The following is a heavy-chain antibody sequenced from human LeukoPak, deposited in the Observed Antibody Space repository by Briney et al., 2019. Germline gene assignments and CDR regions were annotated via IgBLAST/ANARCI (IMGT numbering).Heavy chain of an antibody. CDR2: IIPIFGTA. V-gene: IGHV1-69*13. J-gene: IGHJ6*02. CDR1: GGTFSSYA. CDR3: ARESDSSGYYPTTLYYYGMDV. Sequence: GASVKVSCKASGGTFSSYAISWVRQAPGQGLEWMGGIIPIFGTANYAQEFQGRVTITADESTSTAYMELSSLRSEDTAVYYCARESDSSGYYPTTLYYYGMDVWGQGTTVTVSS. D-gene: IGHD3-22*01.